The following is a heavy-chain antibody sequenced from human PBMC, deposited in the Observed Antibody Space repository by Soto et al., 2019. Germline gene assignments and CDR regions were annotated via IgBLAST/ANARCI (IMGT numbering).Heavy chain of an antibody. CDR1: VDSIRSSS. D-gene: IGHD6-13*01. V-gene: IGHV4-59*01. J-gene: IGHJ4*02. CDR3: ARDMSGGSSWYEFDS. CDR2: VYHTGTT. Sequence: NPSETLSLTCTVSVDSIRSSSWSWVRQPPGRGLEWIGYVYHTGTTNSNPSLKSRVTISADTSKNLFSLKLISVTPADTAVYFCARDMSGGSSWYEFDSWGPGTLVTVPQ.